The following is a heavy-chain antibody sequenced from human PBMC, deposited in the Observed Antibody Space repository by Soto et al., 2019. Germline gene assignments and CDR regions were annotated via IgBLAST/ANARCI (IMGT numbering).Heavy chain of an antibody. V-gene: IGHV3-21*01. J-gene: IGHJ6*02. CDR3: HLWAWTVTTNYHYGADA. D-gene: IGHD1-1*01. CDR2: IVSVGDQI. Sequence: PGGSLRLSCAASNFTFSIYTMNWVRQAPGKGLGWVSSIVSVGDQIYYADSVKGRFTISRDSANHSLYLQMNSLRAEDTAVYYCHLWAWTVTTNYHYGADAWGQGTTVTVSS. CDR1: NFTFSIYT.